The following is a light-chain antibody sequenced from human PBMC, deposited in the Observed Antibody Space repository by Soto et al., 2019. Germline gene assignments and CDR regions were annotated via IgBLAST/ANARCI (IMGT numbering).Light chain of an antibody. CDR3: QQYNNWPPIN. CDR2: GAS. Sequence: EIVMTQSPATLSVSPGERSTLSCRPSQSVSSNLAWYQQKPGQAPRLLIYGASTGATGIPARFSGSGSGTEFTLTIRSLQSEDFAVYYCQQYNNWPPINCGQGTRREIK. J-gene: IGKJ5*01. CDR1: QSVSSN. V-gene: IGKV3-15*01.